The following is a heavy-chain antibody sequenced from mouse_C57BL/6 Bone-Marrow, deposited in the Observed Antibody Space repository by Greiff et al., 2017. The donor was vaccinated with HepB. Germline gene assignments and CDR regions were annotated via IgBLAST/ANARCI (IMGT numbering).Heavy chain of an antibody. V-gene: IGHV3-6*01. CDR2: ISYDGSN. Sequence: EVQLQESGPGLVKPSQSLSLTCSVTGYSITSGYYWNWIRQFPGNKLEWMGYISYDGSNNYNPSLKNRISITRDTSKNQFFLKLNSVTTEDTATYYCARERGIGLLPRDYFDYWGQGTTLTVSS. CDR1: GYSITSGYY. J-gene: IGHJ2*01. CDR3: ARERGIGLLPRDYFDY. D-gene: IGHD1-1*01.